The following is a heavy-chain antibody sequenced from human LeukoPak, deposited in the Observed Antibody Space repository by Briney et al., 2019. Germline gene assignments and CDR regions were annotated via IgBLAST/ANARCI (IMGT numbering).Heavy chain of an antibody. J-gene: IGHJ5*02. CDR2: VSYDGTDT. D-gene: IGHD2-8*01. V-gene: IGHV3-30*09. CDR1: GFTFTNYA. Sequence: GRSLRLSCAASGFTFTNYAMNWVRQAPGKGLEWVATVSYDGTDTSYADSVKGRFAIFRDNSKNTLYLQMNSLRTEDTAVYYCVRVSVFCTNGVCPSFDPWGQGTLVTVSS. CDR3: VRVSVFCTNGVCPSFDP.